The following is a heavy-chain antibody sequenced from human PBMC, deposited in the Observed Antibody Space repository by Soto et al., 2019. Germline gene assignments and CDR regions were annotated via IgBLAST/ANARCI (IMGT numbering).Heavy chain of an antibody. J-gene: IGHJ6*02. Sequence: QVQLVESGGGVVQPGRSLRLSCAASGFTFSSYGMHWVRPAPGKGLEWVAVISYDGSNKYYADSVKGRFTISRDNSKNTLYLQMNSLRAEDTAVYYCAKRGSGYYYYGMDVWGQGTTVTVSS. D-gene: IGHD3-10*01. V-gene: IGHV3-30*18. CDR3: AKRGSGYYYYGMDV. CDR2: ISYDGSNK. CDR1: GFTFSSYG.